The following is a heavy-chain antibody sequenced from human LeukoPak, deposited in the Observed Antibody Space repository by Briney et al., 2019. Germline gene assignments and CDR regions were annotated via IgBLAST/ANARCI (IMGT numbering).Heavy chain of an antibody. CDR3: ARVVVVPTAMWEYFYMDV. CDR2: ISSSDSPK. V-gene: IGHV3-11*01. J-gene: IGHJ6*03. Sequence: PGGSLRLSCAASGFIFSDYYMSWIRQAPGKGLEWISYISSSDSPKYYTDSVKGRFTISRDNTKNSLFLQMNSLRDEDTAVYYCARVVVVPTAMWEYFYMDVSGKGTTVTISS. D-gene: IGHD2-2*01. CDR1: GFIFSDYY.